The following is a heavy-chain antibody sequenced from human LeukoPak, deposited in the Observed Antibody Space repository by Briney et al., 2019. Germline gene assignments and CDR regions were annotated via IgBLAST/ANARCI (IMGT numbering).Heavy chain of an antibody. V-gene: IGHV4-61*01. J-gene: IGHJ4*02. Sequence: PSETLSLTCTVSGGSVSSGSYYWSWIRQPPGKGLEWIGYIYYSGSTNYNPSLKSRVTISVDTSKNQFSLKLSSVAAADTAVYYCASYYDSSGYRLDYWGQGTLVTVSS. CDR1: GGSVSSGSYY. D-gene: IGHD3-22*01. CDR3: ASYYDSSGYRLDY. CDR2: IYYSGST.